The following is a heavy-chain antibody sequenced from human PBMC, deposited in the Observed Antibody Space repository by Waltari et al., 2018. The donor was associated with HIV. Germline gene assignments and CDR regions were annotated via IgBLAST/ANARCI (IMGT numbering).Heavy chain of an antibody. J-gene: IGHJ4*02. D-gene: IGHD2-15*01. V-gene: IGHV1-3*04. Sequence: QVQLVQSGAEVKKPGASVKVSCKASGYTFTSSAIHWVRQAPGQRLEWMGWINTGNDNTEYSQKFQGRVTIARDTSASTAYMELSSLTSEDTAIYYCARKGAAGFLYFDCWGQGTLVTVSS. CDR3: ARKGAAGFLYFDC. CDR2: INTGNDNT. CDR1: GYTFTSSA.